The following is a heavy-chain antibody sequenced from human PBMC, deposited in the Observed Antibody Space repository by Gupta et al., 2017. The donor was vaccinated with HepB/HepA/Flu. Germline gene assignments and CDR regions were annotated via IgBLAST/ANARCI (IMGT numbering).Heavy chain of an antibody. CDR3: AREGGDWGYFDY. D-gene: IGHD3-16*01. V-gene: IGHV3-48*03. CDR2: ISSSGSTI. Sequence: EVQLVESGGGLVQPGGSLRLSCAASGFTFSSYEMNWVRQAPGKGLEWVSYISSSGSTIYYAGSVKGRFTISRDNAKNSLYLQMNSLRAEDTAVYYCAREGGDWGYFDYWGQGTLVTVSS. J-gene: IGHJ4*02. CDR1: GFTFSSYE.